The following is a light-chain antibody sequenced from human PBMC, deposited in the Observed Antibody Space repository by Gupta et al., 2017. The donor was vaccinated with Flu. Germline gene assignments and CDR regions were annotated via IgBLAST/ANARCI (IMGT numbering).Light chain of an antibody. CDR1: QSVRNN. V-gene: IGKV3-15*01. CDR3: QQYKNCPLT. J-gene: IGKJ4*01. Sequence: GLPPSPATLSVSPGERATLSCRASQSVRNNLAWYQQKPGQAPRLLIYGASTMATGLPARFSGSGSGTDFTLTISSLESEDFAVYFCQQYKNCPLTFGGGTKVEIK. CDR2: GAS.